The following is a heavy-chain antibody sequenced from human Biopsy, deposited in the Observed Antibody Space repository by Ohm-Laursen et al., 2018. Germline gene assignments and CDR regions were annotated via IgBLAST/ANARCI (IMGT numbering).Heavy chain of an antibody. CDR2: ISYDGSGE. Sequence: SLRLSCAASGFTFTSYAMHWVRQAPGKGLEWVAVISYDGSGEYYADSLRGRFIISRDNPKNTVDLQMNSLRAEDTAVYFRARDGKRWDYSTYFSWHFDLWGRGTLVTVSS. V-gene: IGHV3-30*03. J-gene: IGHJ2*01. CDR1: GFTFTSYA. CDR3: ARDGKRWDYSTYFSWHFDL. D-gene: IGHD4-11*01.